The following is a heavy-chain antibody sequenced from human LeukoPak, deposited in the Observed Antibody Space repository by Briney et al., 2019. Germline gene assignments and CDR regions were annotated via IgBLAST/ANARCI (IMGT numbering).Heavy chain of an antibody. CDR3: ARDLGIAAAYDY. D-gene: IGHD6-13*01. J-gene: IGHJ4*02. CDR2: INTSGDT. V-gene: IGHV4-4*07. Sequence: SETLSLTCTVSGGSITNYYWSWIRQSAGKGLEWIGRINTSGDTSYNPSIRSRVTMSVDTSKNQFSLKLSSVTAADTAVYYCARDLGIAAAYDYWGQGTLVTVSS. CDR1: GGSITNYY.